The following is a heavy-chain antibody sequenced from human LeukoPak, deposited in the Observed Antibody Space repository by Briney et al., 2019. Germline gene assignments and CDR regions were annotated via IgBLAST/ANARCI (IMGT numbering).Heavy chain of an antibody. CDR1: GFTFDDYA. Sequence: PGGSLRLSCAASGFTFDDYAVHWVRQAPGKGLEWVSGISWNSGSIGYADSVKGRFTISRDNAKNSLYLQMNSLRAEDTALYYCAKDMAYSSSSDFDYWGQGTLVTVSS. CDR3: AKDMAYSSSSDFDY. V-gene: IGHV3-9*01. J-gene: IGHJ4*02. D-gene: IGHD6-6*01. CDR2: ISWNSGSI.